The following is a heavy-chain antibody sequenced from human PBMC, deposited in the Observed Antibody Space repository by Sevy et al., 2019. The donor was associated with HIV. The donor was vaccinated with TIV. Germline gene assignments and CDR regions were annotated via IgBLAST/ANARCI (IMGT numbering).Heavy chain of an antibody. CDR3: AKDASSSWTGGTFQH. CDR1: GFIFSGYV. D-gene: IGHD6-13*01. J-gene: IGHJ1*01. V-gene: IGHV3-23*01. CDR2: ISASGGST. Sequence: GGSLRLSCAASGFIFSGYVMIWVRQAPGKGLEWVSGISASGGSTYYADSVKGRFTISRDNSKNTLYLEMNSLRAEDTAVYYCAKDASSSWTGGTFQHWGQGTLVTVSS.